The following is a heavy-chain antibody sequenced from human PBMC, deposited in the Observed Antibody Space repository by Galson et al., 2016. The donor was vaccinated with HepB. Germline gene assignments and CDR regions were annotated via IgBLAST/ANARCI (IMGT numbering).Heavy chain of an antibody. J-gene: IGHJ4*03. D-gene: IGHD5-12*01. V-gene: IGHV4-39*01. CDR3: VRHGQYSGYAVRY. CDR1: GGSISSSSYY. Sequence: LSLTCTVSGGSISSSSYYWGWIRQPPGKGLGWIGRIYYSWSTYYNPSLKSRVTISVDTSKNQFSLKLSPVTAADTAVYYCVRHGQYSGYAVRYWGQGTMVIVSS. CDR2: IYYSWST.